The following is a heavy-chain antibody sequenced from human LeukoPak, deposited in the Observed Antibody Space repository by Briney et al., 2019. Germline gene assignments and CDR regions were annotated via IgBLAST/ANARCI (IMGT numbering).Heavy chain of an antibody. Sequence: GGSLRLSCAASGNYWMHWVRQAPGKGLVWVSHINSDGSWTSYADSVKGRFTISKDNAKNTVYLQMNSLRAGDTAVYYCVSFYETYWGRGTPVTVSS. D-gene: IGHD2/OR15-2a*01. J-gene: IGHJ4*02. CDR2: INSDGSWT. CDR1: GNYW. CDR3: VSFYETY. V-gene: IGHV3-74*01.